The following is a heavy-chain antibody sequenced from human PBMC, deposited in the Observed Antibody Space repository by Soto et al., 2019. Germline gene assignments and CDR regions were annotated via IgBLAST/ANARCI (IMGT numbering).Heavy chain of an antibody. J-gene: IGHJ6*03. V-gene: IGHV1-3*01. CDR1: GYTFTSYA. CDR3: AIEKLTAAAKYYYYMDV. D-gene: IGHD6-13*01. CDR2: INAGNGNT. Sequence: ASVKVSCKASGYTFTSYAMHWVRQAPGQRLEWMGWINAGNGNTKYSQKFQGRVTITRDTSASTAYMELSSLRSEDSAVYYFAIEKLTAAAKYYYYMDVWGKGTTVTVSS.